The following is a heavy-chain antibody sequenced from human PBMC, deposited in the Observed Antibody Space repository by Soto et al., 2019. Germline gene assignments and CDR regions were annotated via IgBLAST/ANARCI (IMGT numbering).Heavy chain of an antibody. V-gene: IGHV1-46*03. CDR2: INPSGGSR. CDR3: ARGTNWNVDFDY. Sequence: GASVKVSCKASGYSVTSYYMHWVRQAPGQVLEWMGIINPSGGSRSDXXKVQGRVXXTRDTSTSTVXTELSXVRSEDTAMYYCARGTNWNVDFDYWGQGTLVTVSS. D-gene: IGHD1-1*01. J-gene: IGHJ4*02. CDR1: GYSVTSYY.